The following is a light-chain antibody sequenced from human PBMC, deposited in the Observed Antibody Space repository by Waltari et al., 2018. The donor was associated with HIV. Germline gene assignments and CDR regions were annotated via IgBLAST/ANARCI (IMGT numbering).Light chain of an antibody. CDR2: ELS. CDR3: SSYTVRNTLI. Sequence: QSALTQPASISGSPGQSVTISCTGINSDLQLSDSVSWYQQLPPKAPQLIIFELSVRPSGISHRFSGSKSGNTASLTISGLQAEDEADYYCSSYTVRNTLIFGGGTKLTVL. CDR1: NSDLQLSDS. V-gene: IGLV2-14*03. J-gene: IGLJ2*01.